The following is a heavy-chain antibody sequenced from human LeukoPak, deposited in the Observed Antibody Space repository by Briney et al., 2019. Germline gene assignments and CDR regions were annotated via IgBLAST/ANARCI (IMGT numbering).Heavy chain of an antibody. Sequence: SVKVSCKASGGTFSSYAISWVRQAPGQGLEWMGGIIPIFGTANYAQKFQGRVTITTDEFTSTAYMELSSLRSEDTAVYYCARDYIGGYAPFDPWGQGTLVTVSS. J-gene: IGHJ5*02. V-gene: IGHV1-69*05. CDR3: ARDYIGGYAPFDP. CDR1: GGTFSSYA. D-gene: IGHD3-22*01. CDR2: IIPIFGTA.